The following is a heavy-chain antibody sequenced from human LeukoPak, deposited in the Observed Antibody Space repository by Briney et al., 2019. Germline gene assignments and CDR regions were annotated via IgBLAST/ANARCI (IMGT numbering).Heavy chain of an antibody. CDR2: IKQDGSEK. CDR3: ARAATGPYYFDY. D-gene: IGHD1-1*01. Sequence: GGSLRLSCAASGFTFSNYWMSWVRQAPGKGLEWVANIKQDGSEKYYVDSVKGRFTFSRDNAKNSLYLQMSSLRAEDTAVYFCARAATGPYYFDYWGQGTLVTDSS. J-gene: IGHJ4*02. V-gene: IGHV3-7*04. CDR1: GFTFSNYW.